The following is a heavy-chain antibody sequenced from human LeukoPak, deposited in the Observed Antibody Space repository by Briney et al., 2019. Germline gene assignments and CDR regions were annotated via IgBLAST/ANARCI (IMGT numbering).Heavy chain of an antibody. CDR3: ATRGTTATKYIEH. CDR2: ISGTGGST. CDR1: GFTFSTYE. J-gene: IGHJ4*02. Sequence: PGGSLRLSCVASGFTFSTYEMNWVRQAPGKGLEWVSGISGTGGSTYYADSVKGRFTISRDNSKNTLHLQMNSLRVEDTAVYYCATRGTTATKYIEHWGQGTLVTVSS. D-gene: IGHD1-1*01. V-gene: IGHV3-23*01.